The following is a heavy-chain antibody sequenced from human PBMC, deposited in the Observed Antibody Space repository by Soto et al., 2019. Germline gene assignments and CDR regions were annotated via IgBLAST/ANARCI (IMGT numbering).Heavy chain of an antibody. J-gene: IGHJ6*04. V-gene: IGHV3-7*01. CDR2: IKQDGSEK. Sequence: EVQLVESGGGLVQPGGSPRLSCAASGFTFSSYWMSWVRQAPGKGLEWVANIKQDGSEKYYVDSVKGRFTITRDNAKNSLYLQMNRLRAEDTAVYNCARDGQYQPMDVWGKGTTVTVSS. CDR3: ARDGQYQPMDV. CDR1: GFTFSSYW. D-gene: IGHD2-2*01.